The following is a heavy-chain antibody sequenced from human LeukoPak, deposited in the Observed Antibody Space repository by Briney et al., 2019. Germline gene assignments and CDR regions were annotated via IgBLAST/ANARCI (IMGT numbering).Heavy chain of an antibody. V-gene: IGHV4-59*01. CDR3: AATGPYYFHY. CDR1: GGSISGSY. J-gene: IGHJ4*02. Sequence: SETLSLTCTVSGGSISGSYWSWLRQPPGKGLEWIAYIYYGGSTNYNAPLKNRVTISVDASKNQVSLQLNSLTATDTALYYCAATGPYYFHYWGQGTLVTVSS. CDR2: IYYGGST. D-gene: IGHD3-9*01.